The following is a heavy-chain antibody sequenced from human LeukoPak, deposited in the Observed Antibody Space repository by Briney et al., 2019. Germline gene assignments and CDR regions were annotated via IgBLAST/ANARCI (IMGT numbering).Heavy chain of an antibody. J-gene: IGHJ4*02. Sequence: WASVKVSCKASGYTFTGYYMHWVRQAPGLGLEWMGWINPNSGGTNYAQKFQGRVTMTRDTSISTAYMELSRLRSDDTAVYYCARGGKNVVVITYYFDYWGQGTLVTVSS. V-gene: IGHV1-2*02. CDR2: INPNSGGT. D-gene: IGHD3-22*01. CDR1: GYTFTGYY. CDR3: ARGGKNVVVITYYFDY.